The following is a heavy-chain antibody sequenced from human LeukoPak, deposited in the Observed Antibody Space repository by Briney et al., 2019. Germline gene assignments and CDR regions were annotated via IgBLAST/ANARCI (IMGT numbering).Heavy chain of an antibody. CDR3: ARVLYGYYYDSSGYYSVNPPFDY. CDR1: GYTFTSYG. V-gene: IGHV1-18*01. D-gene: IGHD3-22*01. CDR2: ISAYNGNT. Sequence: ASVKLSCKASGYTFTSYGISWVRQAPGQGLEWMGWISAYNGNTNYAQKLQGRVTITTDTSTSTAYMELRSLRSDDTAVYYCARVLYGYYYDSSGYYSVNPPFDYWGQGTLVTVSS. J-gene: IGHJ4*02.